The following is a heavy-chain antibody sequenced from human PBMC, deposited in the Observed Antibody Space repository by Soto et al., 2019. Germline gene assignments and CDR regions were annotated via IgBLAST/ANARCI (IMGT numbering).Heavy chain of an antibody. V-gene: IGHV3-23*01. Sequence: EVQLSESGGRLGQPGGSLRLSCAASGFTFTNYAMTWVRQSPGKGLQWVSGISATGGLKYYADSVQGRFTISRDNSKNTLYLQMDNLRDDDTAIYYWAREVGAPSGWLDPWGQGTQFTVSS. J-gene: IGHJ5*02. CDR3: AREVGAPSGWLDP. D-gene: IGHD1-26*01. CDR2: ISATGGLK. CDR1: GFTFTNYA.